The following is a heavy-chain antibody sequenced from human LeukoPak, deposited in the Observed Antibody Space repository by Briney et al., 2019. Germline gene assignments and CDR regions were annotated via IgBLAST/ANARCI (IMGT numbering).Heavy chain of an antibody. D-gene: IGHD3-10*01. V-gene: IGHV3-30*02. CDR1: GFTFSSYG. CDR3: AKVRGVFRSSPLFGY. J-gene: IGHJ4*02. CDR2: IRYDGSNK. Sequence: PGGSLRLSCAASGFTFSSYGMHWVRQAPGKGLEWVAFIRYDGSNKYYADSVKGRFTISRDNSKNTLYLQMNSLRAEDTAVYYCAKVRGVFRSSPLFGYWGQGTLVTVSS.